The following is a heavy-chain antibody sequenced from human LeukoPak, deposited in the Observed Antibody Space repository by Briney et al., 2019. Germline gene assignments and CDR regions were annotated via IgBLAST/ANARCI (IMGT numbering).Heavy chain of an antibody. CDR3: ARPRVFAVAGQGDY. Sequence: ASVTVSCKASGYTFTTYYIHWVRQAPGQGLEWMGLINPSAGSTNYAQKFQGRVTMTRDTSTSTVYMELSSLRSEDAAVYYCARPRVFAVAGQGDYWGQGTLVTVSS. CDR1: GYTFTTYY. D-gene: IGHD6-19*01. CDR2: INPSAGST. J-gene: IGHJ4*02. V-gene: IGHV1-46*01.